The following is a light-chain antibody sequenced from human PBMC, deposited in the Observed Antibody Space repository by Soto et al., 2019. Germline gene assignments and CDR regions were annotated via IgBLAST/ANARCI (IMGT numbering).Light chain of an antibody. CDR2: DVS. Sequence: QSALTQPRSVSGSPGQSVTISCTGTSSDVGGYNYVYWYQNHPGKAPKLMIYDVSKRPSEVPDRFSGSKSGNTASLTISGLQAEDEADCYCCSSAGSDSPVVFGGGTKLTVL. V-gene: IGLV2-11*01. CDR3: CSSAGSDSPVV. J-gene: IGLJ2*01. CDR1: SSDVGGYNY.